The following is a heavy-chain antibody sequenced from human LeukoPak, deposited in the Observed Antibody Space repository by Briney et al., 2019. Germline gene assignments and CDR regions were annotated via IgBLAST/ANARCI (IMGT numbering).Heavy chain of an antibody. CDR1: GGSISSYY. CDR2: IYYCGGT. J-gene: IGHJ4*02. V-gene: IGHV4-59*01. CDR3: AGGGGLHQLIDY. D-gene: IGHD5-24*01. Sequence: SETLSLTCTVSGGSISSYYWSWIRQPPGRGLEWTGYIYYCGGTIYNPSPKSRVTITVDTSKNQFSLKLGSVTAADTAVYYCAGGGGLHQLIDYWGQGTLVTVSS.